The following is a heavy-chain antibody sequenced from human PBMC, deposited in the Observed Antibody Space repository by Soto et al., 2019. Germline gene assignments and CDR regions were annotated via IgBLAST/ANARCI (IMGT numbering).Heavy chain of an antibody. CDR3: ARSLTEGYCTITGCYTRPLYGMDV. CDR1: GYTFSGYY. V-gene: IGHV1-2*02. CDR2: INPNSGGT. Sequence: ASVKVSCKASGYTFSGYYIHWLRQAPGQGLEWMGWINPNSGGTNYAQKFQGRVTVTRDTPTSTAYMELSRLTSDDTAVYYCARSLTEGYCTITGCYTRPLYGMDVWGPGTTVTVSS. J-gene: IGHJ6*02. D-gene: IGHD2-2*02.